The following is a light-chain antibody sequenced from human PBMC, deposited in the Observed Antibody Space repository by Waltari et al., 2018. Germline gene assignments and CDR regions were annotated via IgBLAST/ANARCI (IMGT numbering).Light chain of an antibody. V-gene: IGKV3D-15*03. CDR2: GAS. J-gene: IGKJ4*01. CDR1: QSISSN. Sequence: EIVMTQSPASLSVSPGERATLSCKASQSISSNLAWYQQRPGQAPRRLIHGASIRATGIPARFSGIGSGTEFTLTINVLQSEDSAIYYCQQYNDRPLELTFGGGTKVEIK. CDR3: QQYNDRPLELT.